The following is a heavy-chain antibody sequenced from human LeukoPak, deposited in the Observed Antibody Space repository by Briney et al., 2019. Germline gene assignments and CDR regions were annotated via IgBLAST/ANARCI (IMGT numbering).Heavy chain of an antibody. D-gene: IGHD6-19*01. CDR3: ARDRYSSGWADAFDI. V-gene: IGHV3-33*01. CDR2: IWYDGSDK. J-gene: IGHJ3*02. Sequence: GGALILSCAASGFTFSSYGMHWVRQAPGKGLEWVAVIWYDGSDKYYADSVKGRFTISRDNSKNTLYLQMNSLRPEDTAVYCCARDRYSSGWADAFDIWGQGTMVTVSS. CDR1: GFTFSSYG.